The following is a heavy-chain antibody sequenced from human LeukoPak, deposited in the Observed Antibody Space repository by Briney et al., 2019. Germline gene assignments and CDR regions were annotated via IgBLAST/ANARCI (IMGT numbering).Heavy chain of an antibody. CDR1: GGSLSGSY. CDR2: INHSGSA. V-gene: IGHV4-34*01. Sequence: SETLSLTCAVYGGSLSGSYWSWIRQPPGKGLEWIGEINHSGSANYNPSLKSRVTLSIDKSKNQSSLNLNSVTAADTAVYYCARARRDSGYYKVDYWGQGTLVTVSS. D-gene: IGHD3-3*01. CDR3: ARARRDSGYYKVDY. J-gene: IGHJ4*02.